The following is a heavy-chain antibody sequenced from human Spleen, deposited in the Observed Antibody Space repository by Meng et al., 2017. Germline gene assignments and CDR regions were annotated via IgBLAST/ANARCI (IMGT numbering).Heavy chain of an antibody. J-gene: IGHJ4*02. D-gene: IGHD2/OR15-2a*01. CDR3: ARDLSLHFDY. V-gene: IGHV6-1*01. CDR1: GDSVFSNSAA. CDR2: TFYRSKWYH. Sequence: SQTLSLTCVISGDSVFSNSAAWNWIRQSPSRGLEWLGRTFYRSKWYHDYAVSVESRITINPDTSKNQLSLQLNAVTPEDTAVYYCARDLSLHFDYWGRGTLVTVSS.